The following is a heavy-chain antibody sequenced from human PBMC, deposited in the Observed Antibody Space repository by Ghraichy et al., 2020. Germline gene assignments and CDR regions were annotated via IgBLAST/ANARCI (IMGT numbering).Heavy chain of an antibody. CDR3: ARGASKNSGSGSYYRRPFYYYGMDV. V-gene: IGHV3-13*01. CDR2: IGTAGDTYGTAGDT. D-gene: IGHD3-10*01. Sequence: GGSLRLSCAASGFTFSSYDMHWVRQTTGKRLEWVSAIGTAGDTYGTAGDTYYPGSVKGRFTISRENAKNSLYLQINILRAGETAVYYCARGASKNSGSGSYYRRPFYYYGMDVWGQGTTVTVSS. CDR1: GFTFSSYD. J-gene: IGHJ6*02.